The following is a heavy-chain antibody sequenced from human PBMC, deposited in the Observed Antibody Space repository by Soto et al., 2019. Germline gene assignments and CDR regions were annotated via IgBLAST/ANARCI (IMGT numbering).Heavy chain of an antibody. CDR2: ISRYNGNT. CDR3: ARDLPPVDY. Sequence: QIQLVQTGAEVKKPGASVKVSSKASGYTFSSYDITWVRQAPGQGPEWMGGISRYNGNTNYAQNLQGRVTMTTDPSTSTAYMELRSLRSDDTSVYYCARDLPPVDYWGQGTLVTVSS. CDR1: GYTFSSYD. J-gene: IGHJ4*02. V-gene: IGHV1-18*01.